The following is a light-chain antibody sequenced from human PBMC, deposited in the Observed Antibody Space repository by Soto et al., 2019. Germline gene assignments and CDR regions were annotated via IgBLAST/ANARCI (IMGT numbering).Light chain of an antibody. CDR3: SSYAVTSFV. J-gene: IGLJ1*01. CDR2: EVS. V-gene: IGLV2-8*01. Sequence: QSALTQPPSASGSPGQSVTISRTGTSSDVGRYNFVSWYQQLPGKAPKLMIYEVSKRPSGVPDRFSGSKSCNTASLTVSGLQAEDEADYYCSSYAVTSFVFGTGTKLTVL. CDR1: SSDVGRYNF.